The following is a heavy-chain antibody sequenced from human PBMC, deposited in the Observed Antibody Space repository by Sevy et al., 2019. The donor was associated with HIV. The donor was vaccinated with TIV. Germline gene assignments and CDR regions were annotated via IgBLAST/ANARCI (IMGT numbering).Heavy chain of an antibody. Sequence: GGSLRLSCAASGFSFSNAWMSWVRQAPGKGLEWVGRIKSKTEGATRDFAAPVKGRLLISRDDSRNTVYLQMNSLKTEDTAVYYCTAGVGAYDFDYWGQGTLVTVSS. V-gene: IGHV3-15*01. CDR2: IKSKTEGATR. J-gene: IGHJ4*02. CDR3: TAGVGAYDFDY. D-gene: IGHD1-26*01. CDR1: GFSFSNAW.